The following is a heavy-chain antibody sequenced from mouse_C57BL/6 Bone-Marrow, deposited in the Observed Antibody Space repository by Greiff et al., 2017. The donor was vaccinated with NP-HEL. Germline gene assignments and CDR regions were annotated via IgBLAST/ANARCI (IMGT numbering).Heavy chain of an antibody. D-gene: IGHD2-3*01. V-gene: IGHV5-6*02. CDR2: ISTGGSYT. Sequence: EVMLLESGGDLVKPGGSVKLSCAASGFTFSSYCMSWVRQTPGQRLEWVATISTGGSYTYYPDSVKGRSTISRDNANNTLYLKMSSLKSEDTAMYYCARRPVTADYWGQGTTLTVSS. CDR1: GFTFSSYC. CDR3: ARRPVTADY. J-gene: IGHJ2*01.